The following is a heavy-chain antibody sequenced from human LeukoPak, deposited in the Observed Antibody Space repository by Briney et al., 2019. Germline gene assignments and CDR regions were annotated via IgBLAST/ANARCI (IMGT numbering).Heavy chain of an antibody. V-gene: IGHV1-8*02. CDR1: GYTFTSYD. J-gene: IGHJ4*02. Sequence: ASVKVSCKASGYTFTSYDINWVRQATGQGLEWMGWKNPNSGNTGYAQKFQGRVTMTRNTSISTAYMELSSLTSEDTAVYYCAKSLPGIAAHWGQGTLVPVSS. CDR2: KNPNSGNT. D-gene: IGHD6-13*01. CDR3: AKSLPGIAAH.